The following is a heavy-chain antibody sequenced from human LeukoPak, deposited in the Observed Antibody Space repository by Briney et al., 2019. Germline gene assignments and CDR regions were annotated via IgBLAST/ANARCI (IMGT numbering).Heavy chain of an antibody. Sequence: GGSLRLSCTVSGFTVSSNSMSWVRQAPGKGLEWVSFIYSDNTHYSDSVKGRFTISRDNSKNTLYLQMNSLRAEDTAVYYCAKDLYSSSWYHYYMDVWGKGTTVTVSS. CDR2: IYSDNT. D-gene: IGHD6-13*01. CDR3: AKDLYSSSWYHYYMDV. CDR1: GFTVSSNS. J-gene: IGHJ6*03. V-gene: IGHV3-66*03.